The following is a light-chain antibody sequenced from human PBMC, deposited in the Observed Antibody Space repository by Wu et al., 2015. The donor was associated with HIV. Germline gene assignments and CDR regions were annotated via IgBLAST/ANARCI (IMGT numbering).Light chain of an antibody. CDR1: QSVSSY. CDR2: DAS. J-gene: IGKJ1*01. Sequence: EIVLTQSPATLSLSPGERATLSCRASQSVSSYLAWYQQKPGQAPRLLIYDASNRATGIPARFSASGSGTDFTLTISSLEPEDFAVYYCQQRSNWPSTWTFGQGTKVEIK. V-gene: IGKV3-11*01. CDR3: QQRSNWPSTWT.